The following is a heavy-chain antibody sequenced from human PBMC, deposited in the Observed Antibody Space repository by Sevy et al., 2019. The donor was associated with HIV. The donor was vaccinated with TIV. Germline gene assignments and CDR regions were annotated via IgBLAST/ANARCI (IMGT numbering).Heavy chain of an antibody. Sequence: SETLSLTCTVSGGSISSYYWSWIRQPAGKGLEWIGRIYTSGSTNYNPSLKSRVTMSVDTSKNQFSLNLSSVTAADTAVYYCARGSPVVPAAMLYYYYYGMDVWGQGTTVTVSS. CDR2: IYTSGST. J-gene: IGHJ6*02. CDR1: GGSISSYY. D-gene: IGHD2-2*01. V-gene: IGHV4-4*07. CDR3: ARGSPVVPAAMLYYYYYGMDV.